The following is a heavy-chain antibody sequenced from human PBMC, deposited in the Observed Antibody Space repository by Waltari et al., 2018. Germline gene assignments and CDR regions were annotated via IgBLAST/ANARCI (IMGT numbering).Heavy chain of an antibody. CDR3: AREQADYYDSSGIDY. CDR2: IYTSGST. J-gene: IGHJ4*02. Sequence: QVQLQESGPGLVKPSQTLSLTCPVSGGSISRGSYSWSWIRQPAGKGLEWIGRIYTSGSTNYNPSLKSRVTISVDTSKNQFSLKLSSVTAADTAVYYCAREQADYYDSSGIDYWGQGTLVTVSS. V-gene: IGHV4-61*02. D-gene: IGHD3-22*01. CDR1: GGSISRGSYS.